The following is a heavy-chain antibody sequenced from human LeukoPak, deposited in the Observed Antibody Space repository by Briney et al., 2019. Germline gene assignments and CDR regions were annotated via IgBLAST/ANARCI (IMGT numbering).Heavy chain of an antibody. Sequence: SVKVSCKASGGTFSSYAISWVRQAPGQGLEWMGGIIPIFGTANYAQKFQGRVTITADESTSTAHMELSSLRSEDTAVYYCWLGSNRDAFDIWGQGTMATVSS. CDR2: IIPIFGTA. CDR1: GGTFSSYA. CDR3: WLGSNRDAFDI. D-gene: IGHD4-11*01. V-gene: IGHV1-69*01. J-gene: IGHJ3*02.